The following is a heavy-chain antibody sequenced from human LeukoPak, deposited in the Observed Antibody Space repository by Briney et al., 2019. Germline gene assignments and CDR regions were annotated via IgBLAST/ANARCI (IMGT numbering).Heavy chain of an antibody. CDR1: AFTFSSYS. J-gene: IGHJ4*02. CDR3: ARERNIAAAPDY. V-gene: IGHV3-21*01. D-gene: IGHD6-13*01. Sequence: KPGGSLRLSCAASAFTFSSYSMNWVRQAPGKGLEWISSISSSSGYIYYADSVKGRFTISRDNAKNSLYLQMNSLRAEDTAMYYCARERNIAAAPDYWGQGTLVTVSS. CDR2: ISSSSGYI.